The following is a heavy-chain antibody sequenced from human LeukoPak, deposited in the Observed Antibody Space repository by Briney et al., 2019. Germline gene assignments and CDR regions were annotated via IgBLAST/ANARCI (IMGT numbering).Heavy chain of an antibody. CDR3: AKDRVTTAMDYYFDY. CDR1: GFTFSSYD. Sequence: GGSLRLSCAASGFTFSSYDMSWVRQAPGKGLEWVSTISGSGDKTYYAEFVKGRFTISRDNSKNTLYLQMNSLRAEDTAVYYCAKDRVTTAMDYYFDYWGQGTLVTVSS. D-gene: IGHD5-18*01. J-gene: IGHJ4*02. CDR2: ISGSGDKT. V-gene: IGHV3-23*01.